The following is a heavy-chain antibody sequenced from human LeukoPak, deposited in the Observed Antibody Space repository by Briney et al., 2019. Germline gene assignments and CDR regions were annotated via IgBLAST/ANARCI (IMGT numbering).Heavy chain of an antibody. CDR1: GGSFSGYY. CDR3: ARGRGDIVVVPAAVREPAFHY. CDR2: INHSGST. Sequence: KTSETLSLTCAVYGGSFSGYYWSWIRQPPGKGLEWIGEINHSGSTNYNPSLKSRVTISVDTSKNQFSLKLSSVTAADTAVYYCARGRGDIVVVPAAVREPAFHYWGQGTLVTVSS. D-gene: IGHD2-2*01. J-gene: IGHJ4*02. V-gene: IGHV4-34*01.